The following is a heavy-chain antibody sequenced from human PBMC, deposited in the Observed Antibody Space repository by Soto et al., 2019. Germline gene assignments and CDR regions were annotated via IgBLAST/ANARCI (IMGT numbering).Heavy chain of an antibody. Sequence: QVQLQESGPGLVKPSETLSLTCTVSGGSISSYYWSWIRQPPGKGLEWIGYIYYSGSTNYNPSLKSRVTISVDTSKNQFSLKLSSVTAADTAVYYCARDLILSGSYRPSYGMDVWGQGTTVTVSS. J-gene: IGHJ6*02. D-gene: IGHD1-26*01. CDR3: ARDLILSGSYRPSYGMDV. CDR2: IYYSGST. V-gene: IGHV4-59*01. CDR1: GGSISSYY.